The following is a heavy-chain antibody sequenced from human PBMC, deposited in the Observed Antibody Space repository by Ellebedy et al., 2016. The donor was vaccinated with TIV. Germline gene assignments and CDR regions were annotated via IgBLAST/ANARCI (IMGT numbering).Heavy chain of an antibody. Sequence: GESLKISCAASELTVSSTYMSWVRQAPGKGLEWVSVIFIDGTTYYADSVRGRFTISRDNSKNTLYLQMDSLRAEDTALYYCAKDRGSGWYENWFDPWGQGTLVIVSS. J-gene: IGHJ5*02. V-gene: IGHV3-66*01. D-gene: IGHD6-19*01. CDR2: IFIDGTT. CDR3: AKDRGSGWYENWFDP. CDR1: ELTVSSTY.